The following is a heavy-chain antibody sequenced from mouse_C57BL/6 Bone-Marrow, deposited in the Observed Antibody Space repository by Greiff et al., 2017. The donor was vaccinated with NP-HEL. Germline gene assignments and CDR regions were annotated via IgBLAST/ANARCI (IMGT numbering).Heavy chain of an antibody. D-gene: IGHD2-4*01. CDR2: ISSGGSYT. CDR1: GFTFSSSG. V-gene: IGHV5-6*01. Sequence: EVKLMESGGDLLKPGGSLKLSCAASGFTFSSSGMSWVRQTPDKRLDWVATISSGGSYTYYPDSVRGRFPISRDNAKNTLYLQMSSLKSEDTAMYYWASPYDYDVAWFAYWGQGTLVTVSA. CDR3: ASPYDYDVAWFAY. J-gene: IGHJ3*01.